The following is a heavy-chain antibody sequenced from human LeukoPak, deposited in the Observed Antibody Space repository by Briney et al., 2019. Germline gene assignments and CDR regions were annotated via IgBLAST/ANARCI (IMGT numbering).Heavy chain of an antibody. D-gene: IGHD3-10*02. J-gene: IGHJ3*02. Sequence: PSETLSLTCTVSGGSISSSYYYWGWIRQPPGKGLEWIGEIYHSGSTNYNASLKSRVTISVDKSKNQFSLKLTSVTAADTAVYYCARDSMFAAFDIWGQGTMVTVSS. CDR2: IYHSGST. CDR1: GGSISSSYYY. V-gene: IGHV4-39*07. CDR3: ARDSMFAAFDI.